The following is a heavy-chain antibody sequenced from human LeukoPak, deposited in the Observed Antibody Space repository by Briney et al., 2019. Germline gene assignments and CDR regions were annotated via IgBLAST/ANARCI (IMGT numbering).Heavy chain of an antibody. CDR2: INPKGGGT. D-gene: IGHD5-12*01. J-gene: IGHJ5*02. CDR1: GYTFTYYY. CDR3: ARDRGGSGLRNMFDP. V-gene: IGHV1-2*06. Sequence: ASVKVSCKASGYTFTYYYMHWVRQAPGQGLEWMGRINPKGGGTNYAQKFQGRVTITRDTSIFTAYMEMSSLRSDDTAVYYCARDRGGSGLRNMFDPWGQGTLVTVSS.